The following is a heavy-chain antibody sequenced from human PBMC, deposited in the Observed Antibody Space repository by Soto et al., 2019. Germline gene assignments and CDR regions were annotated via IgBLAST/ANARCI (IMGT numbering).Heavy chain of an antibody. D-gene: IGHD3-22*01. V-gene: IGHV3-30*18. J-gene: IGHJ4*02. CDR1: GFTFSSYG. Sequence: PGGSLRLSCAASGFTFSSYGMHWVRQAPGKGLEWVAVISYDGSNKYYADSVKGRFTISRDNSKNTLYLQMNSLRAEDTAVYYCAKDNFRDSSGYLGYWGQGTLVTVSS. CDR2: ISYDGSNK. CDR3: AKDNFRDSSGYLGY.